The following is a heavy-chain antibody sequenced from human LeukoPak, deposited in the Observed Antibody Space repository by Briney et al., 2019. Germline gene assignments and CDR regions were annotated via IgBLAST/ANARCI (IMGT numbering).Heavy chain of an antibody. V-gene: IGHV3-23*01. CDR1: GFTFSSYD. D-gene: IGHD2-2*01. J-gene: IGHJ5*01. CDR3: AKDRHAPGRYCSSTTCFPFDS. Sequence: GGSLRLSCAASGFTFSSYDMSWVRQAPGKGLEWVSAVSGSGGSTYYADSVKGRFTISRDNSKSTLYLQMNSLRAEDTTVYYCAKDRHAPGRYCSSTTCFPFDSWGQGTLVTVSS. CDR2: VSGSGGST.